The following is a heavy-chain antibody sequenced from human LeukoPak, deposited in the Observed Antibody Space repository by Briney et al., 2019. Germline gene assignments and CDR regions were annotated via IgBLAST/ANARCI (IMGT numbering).Heavy chain of an antibody. CDR3: AGRENDSSGYYLDY. V-gene: IGHV4-34*01. Sequence: SETLSLTCAVYGGSFSGYYWSWIRQPPGKGLEWIGEINHSGSTNYNPSLKSRVTISVDTSKNQFSLKLGSVTAADTAVYYCAGRENDSSGYYLDYWGQGTLVTVSS. CDR1: GGSFSGYY. D-gene: IGHD3-22*01. J-gene: IGHJ4*02. CDR2: INHSGST.